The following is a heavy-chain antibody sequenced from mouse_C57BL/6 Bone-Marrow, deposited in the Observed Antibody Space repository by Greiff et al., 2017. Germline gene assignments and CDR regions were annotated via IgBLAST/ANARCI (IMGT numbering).Heavy chain of an antibody. CDR3: ARGGVYDYDRYFDV. CDR2: ILPSIGRT. D-gene: IGHD2-4*01. J-gene: IGHJ1*03. CDR1: DSEVFPIAY. Sequence: QVQLKQSGSELRSPGSSVKLSCKDFDSEVFPIAYMSWVRQKPGHGFEWIGGILPSIGRTIYGEKFEDKATLDADTLSNTAYLELNSLTSEDSAIYYCARGGVYDYDRYFDVWGTGTTVTVSS. V-gene: IGHV15-2*01.